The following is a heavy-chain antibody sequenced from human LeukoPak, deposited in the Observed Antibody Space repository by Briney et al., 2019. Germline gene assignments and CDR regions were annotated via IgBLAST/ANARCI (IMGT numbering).Heavy chain of an antibody. CDR2: INPNSGGT. D-gene: IGHD2-2*01. CDR3: ARDLGYCSSTSCFPFDY. CDR1: GGTFSSYA. J-gene: IGHJ4*02. V-gene: IGHV1-2*02. Sequence: ASVKVSCKASGGTFSSYAISWVRQAPGQGLEWMGWINPNSGGTNYAQKFQGRVTMTRDTSISTAYMELSRLRSDDTAVYYCARDLGYCSSTSCFPFDYWGQGTLVTVSS.